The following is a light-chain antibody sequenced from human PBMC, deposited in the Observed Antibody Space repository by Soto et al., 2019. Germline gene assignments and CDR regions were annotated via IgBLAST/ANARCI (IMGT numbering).Light chain of an antibody. CDR3: QQCRNWPLT. Sequence: EIVMTQSPATLSVSPGEGATLSCKASQNVYNNLAWYQQRPGQPPRLLIYDASTRATGISARFSGSGYGTEFPLTICSRQCEDCAVKYCQQCRNWPLTFGGGTKVVLK. V-gene: IGKV3-15*01. J-gene: IGKJ4*01. CDR1: QNVYNN. CDR2: DAS.